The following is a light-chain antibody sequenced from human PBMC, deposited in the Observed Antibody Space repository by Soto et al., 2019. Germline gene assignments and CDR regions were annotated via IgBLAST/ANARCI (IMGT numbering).Light chain of an antibody. J-gene: IGLJ3*02. V-gene: IGLV1-44*01. CDR2: SND. CDR3: AAWDNSLNGLL. Sequence: QSVLTQPPSASGTPGQRVTISCSGSSSNIGSNTVSWYQQLPGTAPKLLIYSNDQRPSGVPDRFSGSKSGTSASLAISGLQSEDEAEYYCAAWDNSLNGLLFGGGTKLTVL. CDR1: SSNIGSNT.